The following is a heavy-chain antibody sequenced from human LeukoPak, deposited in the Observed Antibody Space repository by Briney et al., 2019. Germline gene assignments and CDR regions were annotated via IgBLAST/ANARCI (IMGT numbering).Heavy chain of an antibody. D-gene: IGHD3-22*01. Sequence: SETLSLTCTVSGGSISSYYWSWIRQPPGKGLEWIESIYYSGSTYYNPSLKSRVTISVDTSKNQFSLKLSSVTAADTAVYYCARQDGGYYYDSSGYYYVGDAFDIWGQGTMVTVSS. V-gene: IGHV4-59*05. CDR2: IYYSGST. CDR3: ARQDGGYYYDSSGYYYVGDAFDI. J-gene: IGHJ3*02. CDR1: GGSISSYY.